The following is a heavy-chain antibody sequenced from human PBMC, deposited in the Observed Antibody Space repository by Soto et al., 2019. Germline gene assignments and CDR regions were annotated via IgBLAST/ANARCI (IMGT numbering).Heavy chain of an antibody. J-gene: IGHJ6*02. Sequence: SETLSLTCTVSGGSISSSKFYWTWIRQPPGKGLEWIGTIFDSGSTFYNPSLDSRGTIYVEKPKNQFSLKLSSVTAADTAVYYCASRYYYGSGKYGVDLCGQGTTVTVYS. CDR1: GGSISSSKFY. CDR2: IFDSGST. D-gene: IGHD3-10*01. CDR3: ASRYYYGSGKYGVDL. V-gene: IGHV4-39*01.